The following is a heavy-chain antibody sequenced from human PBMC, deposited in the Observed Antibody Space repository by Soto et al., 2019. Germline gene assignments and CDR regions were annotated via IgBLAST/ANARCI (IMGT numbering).Heavy chain of an antibody. V-gene: IGHV5-10-1*01. CDR2: IDPSDSYT. Sequence: GESLKISCKGSGYSFTIYWISWVRQMPGKGLEWMGRIDPSDSYTNYSPSFQGHVTISADKSISTAYLQWSSLKASDTAMYYCARSAIRYYDSSGYTPGVFDYWGQGTLVTVSS. J-gene: IGHJ4*02. CDR1: GYSFTIYW. D-gene: IGHD3-22*01. CDR3: ARSAIRYYDSSGYTPGVFDY.